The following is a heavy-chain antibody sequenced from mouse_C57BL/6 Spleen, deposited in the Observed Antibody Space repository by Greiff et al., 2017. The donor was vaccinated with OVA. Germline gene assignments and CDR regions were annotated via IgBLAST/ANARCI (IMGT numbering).Heavy chain of an antibody. Sequence: EVQVVESGGDLVKPGGSLKLSCAASGFTFSSYGMSWVRQTPDKRLEWVATISSGGSYTYYPDSVKGRFTISRDNAKNTLYRQMSSLKSEDTAMYYSARRDWEALDYWGQGTTLTVSS. V-gene: IGHV5-6*01. CDR2: ISSGGSYT. CDR1: GFTFSSYG. J-gene: IGHJ2*01. CDR3: ARRDWEALDY. D-gene: IGHD4-1*01.